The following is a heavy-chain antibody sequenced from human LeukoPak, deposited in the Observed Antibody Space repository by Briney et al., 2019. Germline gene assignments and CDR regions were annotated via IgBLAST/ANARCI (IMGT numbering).Heavy chain of an antibody. J-gene: IGHJ3*02. CDR1: GFTFSSYS. Sequence: PGGSLRLSCAASGFTFSSYSMNWVRQAPGKGLEWVSSISSSSSYIYYADSVKGRFTISRDNAKNSLYLQMNSLRAEDTAVYYCARGGGGQLERRQQQAFDIWGQGTMVTVSS. V-gene: IGHV3-21*01. D-gene: IGHD1-1*01. CDR2: ISSSSSYI. CDR3: ARGGGGQLERRQQQAFDI.